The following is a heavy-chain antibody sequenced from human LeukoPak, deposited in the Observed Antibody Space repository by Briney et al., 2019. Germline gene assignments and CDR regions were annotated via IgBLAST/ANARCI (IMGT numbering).Heavy chain of an antibody. Sequence: SETLSLTCTVSGGSISSSSYYWGWIRQPPGKGLEWIGSIYYSGSTYYNPSLKSRVTISVDTSKNQFSLKLSSVTAADTAVYYCARHLVQLLWFGELPNYFDYWGQGTLVTVSS. J-gene: IGHJ4*02. CDR1: GGSISSSSYY. CDR3: ARHLVQLLWFGELPNYFDY. D-gene: IGHD3-10*01. V-gene: IGHV4-39*01. CDR2: IYYSGST.